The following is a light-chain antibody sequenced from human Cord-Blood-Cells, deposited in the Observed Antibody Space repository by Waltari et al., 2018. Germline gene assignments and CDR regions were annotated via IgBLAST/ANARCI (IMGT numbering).Light chain of an antibody. CDR1: QSLLHSNGYNY. V-gene: IGKV2-28*01. J-gene: IGKJ4*01. CDR2: LGS. Sequence: DIVMTQSPLSLPVTPGEPASISCRSSQSLLHSNGYNYLDWYMQKPGQSPQLLIYLGSNRASGVPDRFSGSGSGTDVTLKISRVEAEDVGVYYGMQALQTPLTFGGGTKEEIK. CDR3: MQALQTPLT.